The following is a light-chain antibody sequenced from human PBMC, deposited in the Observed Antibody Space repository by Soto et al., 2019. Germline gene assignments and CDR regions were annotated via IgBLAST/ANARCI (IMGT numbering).Light chain of an antibody. CDR1: QYVGSRF. CDR2: AKP. V-gene: IGKV3-20*01. Sequence: ELVLTQSPGILSLSPGERATLYCRASQYVGSRFLAWYQHKPGQAPRILMYAKPGRAPGVPDRFSATGSGTVFTLTINSLELEDFAVYYCDQPGRTFGPGTKLEIK. J-gene: IGKJ2*01. CDR3: DQPGRT.